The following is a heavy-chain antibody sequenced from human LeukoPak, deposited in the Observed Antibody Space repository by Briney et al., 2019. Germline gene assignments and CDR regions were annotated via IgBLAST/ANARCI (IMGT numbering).Heavy chain of an antibody. J-gene: IGHJ5*02. CDR3: ARSHLPYYYGSGKTNWFDP. V-gene: IGHV4-34*01. CDR1: GGSFSGYY. D-gene: IGHD3-10*01. CDR2: INHSGST. Sequence: SETLSLTCAVYGGSFSGYYWSWIRQPPGKGLEWIGEINHSGSTNYNPSLKSRVTISVDTSKNQFSLKLSSVTAADTAVYYCARSHLPYYYGSGKTNWFDPWGQGTLVTVSS.